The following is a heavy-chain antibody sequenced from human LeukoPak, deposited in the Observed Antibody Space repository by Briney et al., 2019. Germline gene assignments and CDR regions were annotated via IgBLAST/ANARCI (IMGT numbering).Heavy chain of an antibody. CDR2: HYHTGRI. J-gene: IGHJ4*02. Sequence: PSETLSLTCSVSGGSISGTSYCWGWIRQPPGKGPEWIGSHYHTGRIYHNPSLNSRVTISVDTSKNQFSLKLSSVTDAGTAVYYCARDGSDNWGLFDNWGRGTLVTVSS. D-gene: IGHD1-1*01. CDR1: GGSISGTSYC. V-gene: IGHV4-39*07. CDR3: ARDGSDNWGLFDN.